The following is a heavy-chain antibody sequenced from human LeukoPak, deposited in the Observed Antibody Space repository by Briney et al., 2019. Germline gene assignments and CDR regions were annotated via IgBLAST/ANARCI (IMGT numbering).Heavy chain of an antibody. J-gene: IGHJ3*02. CDR3: ARAYYGAVPFDI. Sequence: GGSLRLSCAASGFTFSNYEMNWVRQAPGKGLEWVSYVSSSGSTIYYADSVKGQFTISRDNAKNSLYLQMNSLRAEDTAVYYCARAYYGAVPFDIWGQGTMVTVSS. CDR1: GFTFSNYE. CDR2: VSSSGSTI. D-gene: IGHD4-17*01. V-gene: IGHV3-48*03.